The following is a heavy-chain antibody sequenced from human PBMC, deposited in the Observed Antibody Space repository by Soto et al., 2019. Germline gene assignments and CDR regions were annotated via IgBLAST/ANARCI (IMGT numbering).Heavy chain of an antibody. CDR1: GFTFSSYA. CDR3: AKDPPYGRPTGTTGDIDY. D-gene: IGHD1-1*01. CDR2: ISGSGGST. V-gene: IGHV3-23*01. J-gene: IGHJ4*02. Sequence: GGSLRLSCAASGFTFSSYAMSWVRQAPGKGLEWVSAISGSGGSTYYADSVKGRFTISRDNSKNTLYLQMNSLRAEDTAVYYCAKDPPYGRPTGTTGDIDYWGQGTLVTVSS.